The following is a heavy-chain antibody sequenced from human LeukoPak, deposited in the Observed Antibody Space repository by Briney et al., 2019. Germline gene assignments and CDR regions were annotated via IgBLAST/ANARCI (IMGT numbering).Heavy chain of an antibody. D-gene: IGHD4-17*01. CDR2: IKEDGSEK. J-gene: IGHJ4*02. Sequence: PGGSLRLSCAASGFTFSNYWMSWVRQAPGKGLEWVANIKEDGSEKNYVDSVKGRFTISRDNAKSSVYLQMNSLRAEDTAVYYCARGPPTVTSFDYWGQGTLVTVSS. CDR1: GFTFSNYW. V-gene: IGHV3-7*04. CDR3: ARGPPTVTSFDY.